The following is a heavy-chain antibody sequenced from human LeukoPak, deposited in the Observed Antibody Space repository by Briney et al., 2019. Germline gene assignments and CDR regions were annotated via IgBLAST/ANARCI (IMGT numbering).Heavy chain of an antibody. CDR3: ARQVYSGTHYFDY. CDR2: IYYSGST. Sequence: SETLSLTCTVSGGSISSRSCCWGWIRQPPGKGLEWIGTIYYSGSTYYNPSLKSRVTISVDTSKNQFSLRLSSVTVADTAVYYCARQVYSGTHYFDYWGQGTLVTVSS. D-gene: IGHD1-26*01. J-gene: IGHJ4*02. V-gene: IGHV4-39*01. CDR1: GGSISSRSCC.